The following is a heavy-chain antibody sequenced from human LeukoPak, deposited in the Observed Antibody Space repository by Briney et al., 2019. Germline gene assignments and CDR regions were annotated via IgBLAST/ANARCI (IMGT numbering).Heavy chain of an antibody. J-gene: IGHJ4*02. CDR1: GGSISSYY. D-gene: IGHD2-15*01. CDR2: IYYSGTT. Sequence: TSETLSLTCTVSGGSISSYYWSWIRQPPNRGLEWIGYIYYSGTTNYNPSLKSRLTMSADTSKNQFSLKLSSVTAADTAVYYCATGADCSGGSCYGYWGQGTLVTVSS. V-gene: IGHV4-59*01. CDR3: ATGADCSGGSCYGY.